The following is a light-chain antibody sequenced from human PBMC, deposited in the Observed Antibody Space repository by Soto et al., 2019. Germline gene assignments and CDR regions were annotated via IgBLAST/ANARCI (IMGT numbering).Light chain of an antibody. V-gene: IGLV2-14*01. Sequence: QSALTQPASVSGSPGQSITISCTGTSSDVGGYKYVSWYQQHPGKAPKLMIYDVSNRPSGVSNRFSGSKSGNTASLTISGLQAEDEADYSCSSYTSNTPVIFGGGTKVTVL. CDR1: SSDVGGYKY. J-gene: IGLJ2*01. CDR3: SSYTSNTPVI. CDR2: DVS.